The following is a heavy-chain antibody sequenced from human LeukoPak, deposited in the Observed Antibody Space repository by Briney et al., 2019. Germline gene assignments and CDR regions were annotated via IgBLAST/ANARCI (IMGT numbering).Heavy chain of an antibody. CDR1: GGSISSYY. V-gene: IGHV4-4*07. D-gene: IGHD3-22*01. CDR2: IYTSGGT. Sequence: SETLSLTCTVSGGSISSYYWSWIRQPAGKGLEWIGRIYTSGGTNYNPSLKSRVTISVDKSKNQFSLKLSSVTAADTAVYYCLMSSGPPPYYFDYWGQGTLVTVSS. J-gene: IGHJ4*02. CDR3: LMSSGPPPYYFDY.